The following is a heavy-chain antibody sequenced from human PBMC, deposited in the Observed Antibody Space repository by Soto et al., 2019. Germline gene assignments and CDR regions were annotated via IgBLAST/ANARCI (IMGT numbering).Heavy chain of an antibody. D-gene: IGHD3-10*01. CDR1: GGSISSYY. J-gene: IGHJ4*02. CDR3: ARFPPYYYGSGRVGYYFDY. Sequence: SETLSLTCTVSGGSISSYYWSWIRQPPGKGLEWIGYIYYSGSTNYNPSLKSRVTISVDTSKNQFSLKLSSVTAADTAVYYCARFPPYYYGSGRVGYYFDYWGQGTLVTVSS. V-gene: IGHV4-59*01. CDR2: IYYSGST.